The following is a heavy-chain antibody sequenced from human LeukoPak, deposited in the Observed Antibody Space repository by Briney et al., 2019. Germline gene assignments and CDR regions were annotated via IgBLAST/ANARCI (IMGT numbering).Heavy chain of an antibody. CDR2: IYYSGST. Sequence: SETLSLTCTVSGGSISSSSYYWGWIRQPPGKGLEWIGSIYYSGSTYYNPSLKSRVTISVDTSKNQFSLKLSSVTAADTAVYYCARDRWELPTKVYYFDYWGQGTLVTVSS. D-gene: IGHD1-26*01. CDR1: GGSISSSSYY. J-gene: IGHJ4*02. V-gene: IGHV4-39*07. CDR3: ARDRWELPTKVYYFDY.